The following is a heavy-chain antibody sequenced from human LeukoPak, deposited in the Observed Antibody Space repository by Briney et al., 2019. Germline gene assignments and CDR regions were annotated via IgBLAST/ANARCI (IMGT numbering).Heavy chain of an antibody. CDR3: ARNLGYCSGENCYYFAP. CDR1: GFTFSDYY. V-gene: IGHV3-11*04. J-gene: IGHJ5*02. D-gene: IGHD2-15*01. Sequence: GGSLRLSCVVSGFTFSDYYMSWIRQAPGKGLEWISYITNTGSTIKYADSVRGRFTISRDNAKNSLYLQLNSLRAEDTAVYYCARNLGYCSGENCYYFAPWGQGILVTVSS. CDR2: ITNTGSTI.